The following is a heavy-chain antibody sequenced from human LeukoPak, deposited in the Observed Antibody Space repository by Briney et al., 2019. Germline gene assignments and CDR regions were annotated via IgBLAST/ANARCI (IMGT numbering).Heavy chain of an antibody. CDR3: ANRYYYDSSDIEVYAFDI. V-gene: IGHV1-69*06. CDR2: IIPIFGTA. CDR1: GGTFSSYA. Sequence: GASVKLSCKASGGTFSSYAISWVRQAPGQGLEWMGGIIPIFGTANYAQKFQGRVTITADKSTSTAYMELSSLRSEDTAVYYCANRYYYDSSDIEVYAFDIWGQGTMVTVSS. D-gene: IGHD3-22*01. J-gene: IGHJ3*02.